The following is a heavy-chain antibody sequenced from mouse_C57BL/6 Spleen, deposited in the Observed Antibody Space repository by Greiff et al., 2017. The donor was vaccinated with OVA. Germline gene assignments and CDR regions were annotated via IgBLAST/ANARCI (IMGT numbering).Heavy chain of an antibody. J-gene: IGHJ2*01. V-gene: IGHV3-6*01. CDR1: GYSITSGYY. CDR3: ARENYGSSHYYFDY. CDR2: ISYDGSN. Sequence: EVKLMESGPGLVKPSQSLSLTCSVTGYSITSGYYWNWIRQFPGNKLEWMGYISYDGSNNYNPSLKNRISITRDTSKNQFFLKLNSVTTEDTATYYCARENYGSSHYYFDYWGQGTTLTVSS. D-gene: IGHD1-1*01.